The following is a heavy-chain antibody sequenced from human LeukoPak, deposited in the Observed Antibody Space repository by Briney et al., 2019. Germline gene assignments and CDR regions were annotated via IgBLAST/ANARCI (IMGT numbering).Heavy chain of an antibody. CDR2: IYYSGST. CDR3: ARDVCSSTSCYGDYYYGMDV. D-gene: IGHD2-2*01. CDR1: GGSISSGGYY. J-gene: IGHJ6*04. V-gene: IGHV4-31*03. Sequence: SETLSLTCTVSGGSISSGGYYWSWIRQHPGKGLEWIGYIYYSGSTYYNPSLKSRVTISVDTSKNQFSLKLSSVTPADTAVYYCARDVCSSTSCYGDYYYGMDVWGKGTTVTVSS.